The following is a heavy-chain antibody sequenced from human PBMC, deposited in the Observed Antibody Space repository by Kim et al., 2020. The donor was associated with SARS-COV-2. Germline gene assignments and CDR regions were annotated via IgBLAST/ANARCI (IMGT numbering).Heavy chain of an antibody. CDR3: ATTSGY. J-gene: IGHJ4*02. Sequence: SETLSLTCAVYGGSFSGYYWYWIRQPPGKGLEWIGEINHSGSTNYNPSLKSRVTISVDTSKNQFSLKVSSMTAADTALYYCATTSGYWGQGTLVTVSS. CDR2: INHSGST. CDR1: GGSFSGYY. V-gene: IGHV4-34*01.